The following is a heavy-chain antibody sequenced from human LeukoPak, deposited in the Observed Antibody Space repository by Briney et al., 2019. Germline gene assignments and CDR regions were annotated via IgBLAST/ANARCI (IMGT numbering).Heavy chain of an antibody. D-gene: IGHD1-1*01. CDR2: IKQDGSEK. CDR3: AGGTGMDV. CDR1: GVSFSSSW. J-gene: IGHJ6*02. V-gene: IGHV3-7*05. Sequence: GGPLRLSCAASGVSFSSSWMSWVRQAPGKGLEWVASIKQDGSEKYYVDFVKGRFSISRDNAKNSLYLQMNSLGADDTAVYYCAGGTGMDVWGQGTTVTVSS.